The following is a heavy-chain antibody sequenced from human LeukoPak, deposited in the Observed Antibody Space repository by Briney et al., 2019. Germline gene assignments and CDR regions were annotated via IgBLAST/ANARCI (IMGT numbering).Heavy chain of an antibody. J-gene: IGHJ6*03. CDR1: GFTFSSYE. D-gene: IGHD2-8*01. Sequence: GGSLRLSCAASGFTFSSYEMNWVRQAPGKGLEWVSYISSSGSVRYYADSVKGRFTISRDNARNSLYLQMNSLRAEDTAVYYCAKDRCSNGIGCYYYYMDVWGKGTTVTISS. CDR2: ISSSGSVR. CDR3: AKDRCSNGIGCYYYYMDV. V-gene: IGHV3-48*03.